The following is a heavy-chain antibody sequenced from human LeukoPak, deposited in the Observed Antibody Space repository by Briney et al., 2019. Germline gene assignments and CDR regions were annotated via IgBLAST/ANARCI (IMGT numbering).Heavy chain of an antibody. J-gene: IGHJ4*02. CDR2: IKQDGSDK. Sequence: GGSLRLSCVASGFTFSDYWMSWVRQAPGKGLEWVANIKQDGSDKHYADSMKGRFTISGDNAKDSLYLQMNSLRAEDTAVYFCARGTYSSGWYPDYFDYWGQGTLVTVSS. CDR3: ARGTYSSGWYPDYFDY. CDR1: GFTFSDYW. D-gene: IGHD6-19*01. V-gene: IGHV3-7*03.